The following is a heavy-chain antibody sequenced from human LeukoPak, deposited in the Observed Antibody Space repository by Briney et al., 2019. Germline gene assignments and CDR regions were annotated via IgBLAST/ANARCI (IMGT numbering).Heavy chain of an antibody. CDR2: IYSGGST. Sequence: GGSLRLSRAASGFTVSSNYMSWVRQAPGKGLEWVSVIYSGGSTYYADSVKGRFTISRDNSKNTLYLQMNSLRAEDTAVYYCAREIPAVAGYYYYYGMDVWGQGTTVTVSS. CDR3: AREIPAVAGYYYYYGMDV. CDR1: GFTVSSNY. V-gene: IGHV3-53*01. J-gene: IGHJ6*02. D-gene: IGHD6-19*01.